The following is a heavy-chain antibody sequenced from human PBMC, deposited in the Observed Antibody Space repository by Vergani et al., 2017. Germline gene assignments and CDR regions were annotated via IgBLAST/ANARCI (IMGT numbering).Heavy chain of an antibody. V-gene: IGHV3-48*01. Sequence: EVQLVESGGGLVQPGGSLRLSCAASGFTFSSYSMNWVRQAPGKGLEWVSYISSSSSTIYYADSVKGRFTISRDNSKNTLYLQMNSLRAEDTAVYYCAKMRERWELPLWGQGTLVTVSS. CDR1: GFTFSSYS. CDR2: ISSSSSTI. J-gene: IGHJ4*02. D-gene: IGHD1-26*01. CDR3: AKMRERWELPL.